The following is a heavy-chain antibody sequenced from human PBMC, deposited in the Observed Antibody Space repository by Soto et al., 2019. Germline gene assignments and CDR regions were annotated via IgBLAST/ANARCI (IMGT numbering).Heavy chain of an antibody. CDR1: GFTFSSYG. Sequence: GGSLRLSCAASGFTFSSYGMSWVRQAPGKGLEWVSGISGSGGSTYYADSVKGRFTISRDNSKSTLYLQMNSLRAEDTALYYCAKERASSGWYRYYFDYWGQGTLVTVSS. CDR3: AKERASSGWYRYYFDY. J-gene: IGHJ4*02. D-gene: IGHD6-19*01. CDR2: ISGSGGST. V-gene: IGHV3-23*01.